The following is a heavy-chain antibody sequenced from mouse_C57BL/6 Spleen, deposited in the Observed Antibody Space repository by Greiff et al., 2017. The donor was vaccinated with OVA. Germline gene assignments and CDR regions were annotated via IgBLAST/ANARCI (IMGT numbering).Heavy chain of an antibody. Sequence: QVQLQQSGAELVRPGASVKLSCKASGYTFTDYYINWVKQRPGQGLEWIGRIYPGSGNTNYNEKFKGKATLTAEKSSSTAYMQLSSLTSEGSAGYFCAREEDYDSWFAYWGQGTLVTVSA. J-gene: IGHJ3*01. CDR3: AREEDYDSWFAY. V-gene: IGHV1-76*01. CDR1: GYTFTDYY. CDR2: IYPGSGNT. D-gene: IGHD2-4*01.